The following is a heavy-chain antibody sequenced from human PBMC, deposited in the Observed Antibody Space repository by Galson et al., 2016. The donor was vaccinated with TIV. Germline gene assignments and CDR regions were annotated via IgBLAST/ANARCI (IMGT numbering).Heavy chain of an antibody. CDR2: IKEDGGQK. V-gene: IGHV3-7*03. CDR1: GFTFSDYY. J-gene: IGHJ6*02. CDR3: ARLGYCSRSNCFYGMDV. Sequence: SLRLSCAASGFTFSDYYMSWVRQAPGKGLEWVASIKEDGGQKYDVDSVKGRFTVSRDNAMNSLYLQMNSLRAEDTAVYYCARLGYCSRSNCFYGMDVWGPGTTVAVSS. D-gene: IGHD2-2*01.